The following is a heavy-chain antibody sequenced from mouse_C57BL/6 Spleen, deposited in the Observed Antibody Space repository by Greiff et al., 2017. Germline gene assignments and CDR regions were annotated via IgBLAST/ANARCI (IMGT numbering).Heavy chain of an antibody. V-gene: IGHV1-69*01. CDR1: GYTFTSYW. J-gene: IGHJ4*01. D-gene: IGHD1-1*01. Sequence: VQLQQSGAELVMPGASVKLSCKASGYTFTSYWMHGVKQRPGQGLEWIGEIDPSDSYTNYNQKFKGKSTLTVDKSSSTAYMQLSSLTSEDSAVYYCARTPYYYGSSYAMDYWGQGTSVTVSS. CDR2: IDPSDSYT. CDR3: ARTPYYYGSSYAMDY.